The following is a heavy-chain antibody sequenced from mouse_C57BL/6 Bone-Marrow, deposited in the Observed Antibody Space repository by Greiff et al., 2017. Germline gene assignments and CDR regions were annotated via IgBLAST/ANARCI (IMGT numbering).Heavy chain of an antibody. CDR1: GFNIKDDY. CDR2: IDPENGDT. D-gene: IGHD3-3*01. Sequence: VHVKQSGAELVRPGASVKLSCTASGFNIKDDYMHWVKQRPEQGLEWVGWIDPENGDTEYASKFQGKATITADTSSNTAYLQLSSLTSEDTAVYYCTVGGFAYWGQGTLVTVSA. CDR3: TVGGFAY. J-gene: IGHJ3*01. V-gene: IGHV14-4*01.